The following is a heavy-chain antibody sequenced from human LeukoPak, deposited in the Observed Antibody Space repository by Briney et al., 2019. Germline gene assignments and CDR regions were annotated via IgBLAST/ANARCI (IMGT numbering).Heavy chain of an antibody. CDR2: INPNSGDT. V-gene: IGHV1-2*02. D-gene: IGHD5-12*01. CDR1: GYTFTGYY. J-gene: IGHJ5*02. CDR3: ARGGYSGYEVNWFDP. Sequence: ASVKVSCKASGYTFTGYYLHWVRQAPGHGLEWMGWINPNSGDTNYAQNFQGRVTLTGDTSISTAYMELYRLRSDDTAVYYCARGGYSGYEVNWFDPWGQGTLVTVTS.